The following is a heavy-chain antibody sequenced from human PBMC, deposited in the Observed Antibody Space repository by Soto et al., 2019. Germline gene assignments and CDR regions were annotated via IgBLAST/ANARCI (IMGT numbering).Heavy chain of an antibody. V-gene: IGHV3-15*01. J-gene: IGHJ4*02. CDR3: TKDYKAVADF. CDR2: IKSKTDGGTT. CDR1: GFTFSNAW. D-gene: IGHD6-19*01. Sequence: EVQLVESVGGLVKPGGSLRLSCAASGFTFSNAWMSWVRQAPGKGLEWVGRIKSKTDGGTTDYAAPVKGRFTISRDDSKNTLYLQMNSLKTEDPAVYYCTKDYKAVADFWSQGTLVNFSS.